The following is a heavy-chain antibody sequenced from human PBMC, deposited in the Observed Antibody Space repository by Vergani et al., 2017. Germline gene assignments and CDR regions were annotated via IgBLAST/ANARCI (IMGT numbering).Heavy chain of an antibody. CDR3: ARLNIVVVTASIGYFDL. V-gene: IGHV5-51*01. CDR1: GYSFTSYW. D-gene: IGHD2-21*02. Sequence: EVQLVQSGAEVKKPGESLKISCKGSGYSFTSYWIGWVRQMPGKGLEWMGIISPGGSATRYSPSFQGQVTISADKSISTAYLQWSSLKASDTAMYYCARLNIVVVTASIGYFDLWGRGTLVTVSS. CDR2: ISPGGSAT. J-gene: IGHJ2*01.